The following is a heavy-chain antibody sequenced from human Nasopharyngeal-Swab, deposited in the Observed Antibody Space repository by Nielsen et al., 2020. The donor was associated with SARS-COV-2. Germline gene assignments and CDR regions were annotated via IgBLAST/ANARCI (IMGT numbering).Heavy chain of an antibody. CDR1: GFTFSTYT. D-gene: IGHD2-15*01. V-gene: IGHV3-23*01. CDR2: ITGSGGST. CDR3: AKDLVGAAN. Sequence: LKISGAASGFTFSTYTMTWVRQAPGKGLEWVSAITGSGGSTYYADSVKGRFTISRDNSKNTLYLQMNSLGAEDTAVYYCAKDLVGAANWGQGTLVTVSS. J-gene: IGHJ4*02.